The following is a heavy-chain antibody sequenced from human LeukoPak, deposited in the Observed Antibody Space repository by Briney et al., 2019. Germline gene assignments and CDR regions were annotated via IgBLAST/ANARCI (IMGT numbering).Heavy chain of an antibody. Sequence: GGSLRLSCAASGFTLSSYEMNSVRQAPGKGLEWVSYISSSGSTIYYADSVKGRFTISRDNAKNSLYLQMNSLRAEDTAVYYCARGGGGSSWSYYYYGMDVWGKGTTVTVSS. CDR3: ARGGGGSSWSYYYYGMDV. D-gene: IGHD6-13*01. CDR2: ISSSGSTI. CDR1: GFTLSSYE. V-gene: IGHV3-48*03. J-gene: IGHJ6*04.